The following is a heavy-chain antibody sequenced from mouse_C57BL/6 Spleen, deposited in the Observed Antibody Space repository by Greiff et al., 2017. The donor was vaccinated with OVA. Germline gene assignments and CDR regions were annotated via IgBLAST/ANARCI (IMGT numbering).Heavy chain of an antibody. V-gene: IGHV1-50*01. J-gene: IGHJ2*01. CDR2: IDPSDSYT. Sequence: QVQLQQSGAELVKPGASVKLSCKASGYTFTSYWMQWVKQRPGQGLEWIGEIDPSDSYTNYNQKFKGKATLTVDTSSSTAYMQLSSLTSEDSAVYYCAREKVTTVFDYWGQGTTLTVSS. CDR3: AREKVTTVFDY. CDR1: GYTFTSYW. D-gene: IGHD1-1*01.